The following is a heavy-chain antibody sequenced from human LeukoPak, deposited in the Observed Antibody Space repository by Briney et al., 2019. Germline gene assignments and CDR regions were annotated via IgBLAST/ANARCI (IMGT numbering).Heavy chain of an antibody. V-gene: IGHV3-48*01. D-gene: IGHD4-11*01. CDR2: ISSGSSTI. J-gene: IGHJ6*02. Sequence: PGGSLRLSCAASGFTFSSYSMNWVRQAPGKGLEWVSYISSGSSTIYYADSVKGRFTISRDNSKSTVYLQMNSLRAEDTAVYYCARDRPIFSNLPIWGQGTTVTVSS. CDR3: ARDRPIFSNLPI. CDR1: GFTFSSYS.